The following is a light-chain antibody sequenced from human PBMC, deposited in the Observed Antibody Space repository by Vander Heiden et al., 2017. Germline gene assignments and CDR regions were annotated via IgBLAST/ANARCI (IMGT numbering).Light chain of an antibody. CDR1: SSNNGAGYD. J-gene: IGLJ2*01. CDR2: GNS. V-gene: IGLV1-40*01. CDR3: QSYDSSRSGVV. Sequence: QSVLTQPPSVSGAPGQRVTISCTGSSSNNGAGYDVHWYQQLPGTAPKLLIYGNSNRPSGVPDRFSGSKSGTSASLAITGLQAEDEADYYCQSYDSSRSGVVFGGGTKLTVL.